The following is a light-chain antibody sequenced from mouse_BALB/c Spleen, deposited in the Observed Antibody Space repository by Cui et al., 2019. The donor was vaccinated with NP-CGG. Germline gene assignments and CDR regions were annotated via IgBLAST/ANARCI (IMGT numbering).Light chain of an antibody. Sequence: AVVTHDSEFTTAPGETVTFACRSSTGAVTTSNYANWVQEKPDHLFTGLIGGTNNRVPGVPARFSGSLIGDKAALTITGAQTEDEAIYFCALWYSNHWVFGGGTKLTVL. V-gene: IGLV1*01. CDR1: TGAVTTSNY. J-gene: IGLJ1*01. CDR3: ALWYSNHWV. CDR2: GTN.